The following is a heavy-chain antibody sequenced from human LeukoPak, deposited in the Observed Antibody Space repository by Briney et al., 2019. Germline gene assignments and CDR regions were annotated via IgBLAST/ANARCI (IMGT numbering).Heavy chain of an antibody. D-gene: IGHD3-3*01. CDR3: ARGANFWSGYYTNWFDP. CDR1: GGSSSGYY. CDR2: INHSGST. V-gene: IGHV4-34*01. Sequence: SETLSLTCAVYGGSSSGYYWSWIRQPPGKGLEWIGEINHSGSTNYNPSLKSRVTISVDTSKNQFSLKLSSVAAADTAVYYCARGANFWSGYYTNWFDPWGQGTLVTVSS. J-gene: IGHJ5*02.